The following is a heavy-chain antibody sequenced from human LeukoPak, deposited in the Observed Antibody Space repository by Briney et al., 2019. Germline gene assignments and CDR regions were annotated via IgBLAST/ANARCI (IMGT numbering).Heavy chain of an antibody. Sequence: SETLSLTCAVYGGSFSGYYWSWIRQPPGKGLEWIGEINHSGSTNYNPSLKSRVTLSVDTSKNQFSLKLSSVTAADTAVYYCAGRDLWSGYRVERWFDPWGQGTLVTVSS. V-gene: IGHV4-34*01. J-gene: IGHJ5*02. CDR2: INHSGST. CDR1: GGSFSGYY. CDR3: AGRDLWSGYRVERWFDP. D-gene: IGHD3-3*01.